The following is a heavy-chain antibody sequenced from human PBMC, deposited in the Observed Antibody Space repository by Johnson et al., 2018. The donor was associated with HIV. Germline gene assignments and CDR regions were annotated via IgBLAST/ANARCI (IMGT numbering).Heavy chain of an antibody. V-gene: IGHV3-7*01. CDR2: IKQDGSEK. CDR1: GFTFSSYW. D-gene: IGHD2-8*02. J-gene: IGHJ3*02. Sequence: VQLVESGGGLVQPGGSLRLSCAASGFTFSSYWMSWVRQAPGKGLEWVANIKQDGSEKYYVDSVKGRFTISRDNAKNSLYLQMNSLRAEDTSVYHCARDLVRASHAFDIWGQGTMVTVSS. CDR3: ARDLVRASHAFDI.